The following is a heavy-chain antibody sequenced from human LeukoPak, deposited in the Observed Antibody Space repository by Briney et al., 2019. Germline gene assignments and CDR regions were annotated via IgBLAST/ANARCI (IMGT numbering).Heavy chain of an antibody. V-gene: IGHV3-23*01. CDR3: AKVYGGNSGPFDY. D-gene: IGHD4-23*01. CDR1: GFIFSSYD. J-gene: IGHJ4*02. Sequence: GGSLRLSCAASGFIFSSYDMHRVRQAPGKGLEWVSLISGSGGSTYYADSMKGRFTISRDNSKNTLYLQMNSLRAEDTAVYYCAKVYGGNSGPFDYWGQGTLVTVSS. CDR2: ISGSGGST.